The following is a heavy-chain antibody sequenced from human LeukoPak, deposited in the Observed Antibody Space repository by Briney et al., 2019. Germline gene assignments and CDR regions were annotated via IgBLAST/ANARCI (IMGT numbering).Heavy chain of an antibody. V-gene: IGHV4-38-2*02. CDR3: AKSSYSIFDY. CDR1: GYSISSGYY. Sequence: ASETLSLTCTVSGYSISSGYYWGWIRQPPGKGLERIGSIYHSGSTYYNPSLKSRVTISVDTSKNQFSLKLSSVTAADTAVYYCAKSSYSIFDYWGQGTLVTVSS. J-gene: IGHJ4*02. D-gene: IGHD5-18*01. CDR2: IYHSGST.